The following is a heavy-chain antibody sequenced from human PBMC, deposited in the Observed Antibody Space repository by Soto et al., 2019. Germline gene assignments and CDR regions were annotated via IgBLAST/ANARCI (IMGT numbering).Heavy chain of an antibody. Sequence: QVQLVQSGAEEKKPGASVKVSCKASGYTFTSYAMHWVRQAPGQRLEWMGWINAGNVNTKYSQNFKGRVTITRDTSASTAYMELSSLRSEDTAVYYCARSIVVVTALDYWGQGTLVTVSS. CDR2: INAGNVNT. CDR1: GYTFTSYA. D-gene: IGHD2-21*02. J-gene: IGHJ4*02. V-gene: IGHV1-3*05. CDR3: ARSIVVVTALDY.